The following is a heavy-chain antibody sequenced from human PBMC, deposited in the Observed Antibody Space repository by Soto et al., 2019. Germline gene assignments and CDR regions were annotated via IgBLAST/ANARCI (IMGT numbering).Heavy chain of an antibody. D-gene: IGHD4-4*01. CDR2: IYGGLTT. CDR1: GFTVSNNY. J-gene: IGHJ4*02. Sequence: GGSLRLSCAASGFTVSNNYMSWVRQAPGKGLEWVSVIYGGLTTYYADSAKGRFTISRDNSKNTLYLQMNSLRAEDTAVYYCARGSTVFDYWGQGALVTVSS. V-gene: IGHV3-53*01. CDR3: ARGSTVFDY.